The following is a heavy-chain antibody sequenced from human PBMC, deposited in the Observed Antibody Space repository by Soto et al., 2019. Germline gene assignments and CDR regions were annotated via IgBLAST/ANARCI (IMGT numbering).Heavy chain of an antibody. V-gene: IGHV5-51*01. CDR2: IYPGDSDT. CDR1: GYSFTSYW. CDR3: ARFHCSGGSCYSFGRYIGMDV. Sequence: GESLKISCKGSGYSFTSYWIGRVRQMPGKGLEWMGIIYPGDSDTRYSPSFQGQVTISADKSISTAYLQWSSLKASDTAMYYCARFHCSGGSCYSFGRYIGMDVRGQAITVTVS. J-gene: IGHJ6*02. D-gene: IGHD2-15*01.